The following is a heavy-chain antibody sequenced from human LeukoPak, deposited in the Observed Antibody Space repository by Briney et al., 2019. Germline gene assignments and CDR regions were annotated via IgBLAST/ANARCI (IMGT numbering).Heavy chain of an antibody. V-gene: IGHV3-23*01. J-gene: IGHJ4*02. CDR1: GFTFSGYA. CDR2: ISASGGST. Sequence: PGGSLRLSCAASGFTFSGYAMSWIRQAPGKGLEWVSAISASGGSTYYADSVKGRFTISRDNSKNTLFLQMNSLRAEDTAVYYCAKGTSAYYDSSGYYYWGQGTLVTVSS. D-gene: IGHD3-22*01. CDR3: AKGTSAYYDSSGYYY.